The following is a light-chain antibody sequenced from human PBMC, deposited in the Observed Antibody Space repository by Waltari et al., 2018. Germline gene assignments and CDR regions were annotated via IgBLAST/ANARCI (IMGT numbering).Light chain of an antibody. CDR3: QVWDRSSDYV. V-gene: IGLV3-21*02. Sequence: SYVLTQPPSVSVAPGQSATVPCGGDNIGSKSGHWYQQKPGQAPVLVVYAVSDRPSGIPERFAGSNSGNTATLTISRVEAGDEADYYCQVWDRSSDYVFGSGTKVTVL. CDR2: AVS. J-gene: IGLJ1*01. CDR1: NIGSKS.